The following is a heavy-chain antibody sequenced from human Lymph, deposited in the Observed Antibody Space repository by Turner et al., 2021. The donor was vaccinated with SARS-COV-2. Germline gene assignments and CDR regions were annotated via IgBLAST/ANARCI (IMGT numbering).Heavy chain of an antibody. D-gene: IGHD4-17*01. J-gene: IGHJ4*02. CDR3: ARVLSYGDYFVS. CDR2: IYRGGST. CDR1: GFTVSSNY. Sequence: EVQLEESGGGWIQPVGSLILAFAASGFTVSSNYMTWVHQAPGKGLEWGSLIYRGGSTYYADSVKGRFTISRDNSKNTLYLHMNSLRADDLAVYYCARVLSYGDYFVSWGQGTLVTVSS. V-gene: IGHV3-53*01.